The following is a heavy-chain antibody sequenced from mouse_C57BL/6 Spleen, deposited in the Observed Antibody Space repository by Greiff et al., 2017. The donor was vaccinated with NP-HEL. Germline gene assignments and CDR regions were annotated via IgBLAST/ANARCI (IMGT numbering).Heavy chain of an antibody. CDR1: GYTFTSYG. Sequence: QVQLQQSGAELARPGASVKLSCKASGYTFTSYGISWVKQRTGQGLEWIGEIYPRSGNTYYNEKFKGKAKLTADKSSSTAYLELSSLTSEDSAVYFCASRDSSGYPFAYWGQGTLVTVSA. CDR2: IYPRSGNT. CDR3: ASRDSSGYPFAY. J-gene: IGHJ3*01. D-gene: IGHD3-2*02. V-gene: IGHV1-81*01.